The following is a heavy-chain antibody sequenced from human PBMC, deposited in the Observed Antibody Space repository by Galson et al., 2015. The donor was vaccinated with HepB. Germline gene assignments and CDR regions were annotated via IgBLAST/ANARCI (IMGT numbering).Heavy chain of an antibody. V-gene: IGHV6-1*01. J-gene: IGHJ3*02. CDR3: ARGAYSSFDI. D-gene: IGHD2-15*01. CDR2: AYRGSN. CDR1: GDSVSNNHVA. Sequence: CAISGDSVSNNHVAWNWIRQSPSSGLEWLGRAYRGSNQYAASMRGRIAINSDTSTNQFSLQLSSVTPEDTGLYYCARGAYSSFDIWGQGTMVTVSS.